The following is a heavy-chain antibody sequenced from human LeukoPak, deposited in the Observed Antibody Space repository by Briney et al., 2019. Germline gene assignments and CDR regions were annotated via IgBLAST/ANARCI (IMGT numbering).Heavy chain of an antibody. CDR3: ARHERRYFDWSIDY. J-gene: IGHJ4*02. D-gene: IGHD3-9*01. CDR1: GYSFSSYW. CDR2: IYPGDSDT. Sequence: GESLKISRKGSGYSFSSYWIGWVRQMPGKGLEWMGIIYPGDSDTTYSPSFQGQVTISADKSISTAYLQWNSLKASDTAVYYCARHERRYFDWSIDYWGQGTLVTVSS. V-gene: IGHV5-51*01.